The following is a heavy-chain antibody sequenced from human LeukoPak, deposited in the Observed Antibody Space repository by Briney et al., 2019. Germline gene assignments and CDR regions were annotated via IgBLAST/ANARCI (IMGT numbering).Heavy chain of an antibody. V-gene: IGHV3-53*01. CDR3: ARDRAAAAGRGWFDP. CDR2: IYSGGST. CDR1: GFTVSSNY. Sequence: PGGSLRLSXAASGFTVSSNYMSWVRQAPGKGLEWVSVIYSGGSTYYADSVKGRFTISRDNSKNTLYLQMNSLRAEDTAVYYCARDRAAAAGRGWFDPWGQGTLVTVSS. D-gene: IGHD6-13*01. J-gene: IGHJ5*02.